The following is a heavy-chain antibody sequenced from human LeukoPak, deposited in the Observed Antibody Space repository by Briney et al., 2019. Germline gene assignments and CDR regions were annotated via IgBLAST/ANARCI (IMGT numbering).Heavy chain of an antibody. V-gene: IGHV3-15*01. CDR1: GFTFGDYA. D-gene: IGHD2-15*01. CDR3: TTGLSGIVVVVAAAGAFDI. Sequence: PGGSLRLSCTASGFTFGDYAMSWVRQAPGKGLEWVGRIKSKTDGGTTDYAAPVKGRFTISRDDSKNTLYLQMNSLKTEDTAVYYCTTGLSGIVVVVAAAGAFDIWGQGTMVTVSS. J-gene: IGHJ3*02. CDR2: IKSKTDGGTT.